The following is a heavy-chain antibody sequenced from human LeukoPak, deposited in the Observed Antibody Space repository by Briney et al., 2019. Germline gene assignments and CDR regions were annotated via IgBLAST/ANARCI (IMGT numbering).Heavy chain of an antibody. CDR2: TYYRSKWYN. CDR1: GDSVSSNSAA. D-gene: IGHD6-6*01. CDR3: ARGYSSSSVGYFQH. J-gene: IGHJ1*01. Sequence: SQTLSLTCAISGDSVSSNSAAWNWIRQSPSRGLERLGRTYYRSKWYNDYAVSVKSRITINPDTSMNQFSLQLNSVTPEDTAVYYCARGYSSSSVGYFQHWGQGTLVTVSS. V-gene: IGHV6-1*01.